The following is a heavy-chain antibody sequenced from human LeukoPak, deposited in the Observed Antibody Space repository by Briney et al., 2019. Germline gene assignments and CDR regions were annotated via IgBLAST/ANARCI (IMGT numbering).Heavy chain of an antibody. CDR3: ARGLSTMVRGVYYYYYMDV. J-gene: IGHJ6*03. V-gene: IGHV1-8*03. D-gene: IGHD3-10*01. Sequence: ASVKVSCKASGYTFTSYDINWVRQATGQGLEWMGWMNPNSGNTGYAQKFQGRVTITRNTSISTAYMELSSLRSEDTAVYYCARGLSTMVRGVYYYYYMDVWGQGTLVTVSS. CDR2: MNPNSGNT. CDR1: GYTFTSYD.